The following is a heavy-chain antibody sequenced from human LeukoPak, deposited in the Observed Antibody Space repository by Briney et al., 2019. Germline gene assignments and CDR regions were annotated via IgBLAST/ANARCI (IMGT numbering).Heavy chain of an antibody. CDR3: ARGERDYDILTGYCFDY. CDR2: IKQDGSEK. V-gene: IGHV3-7*03. J-gene: IGHJ4*02. CDR1: GFTFSSYW. Sequence: GGSLRLSCAASGFTFSSYWMSWVRQAPGKGLEWVANIKQDGSEKYYVDSVKGRFTISIDNAKNSLYLQMNSLRAEDTAVYYCARGERDYDILTGYCFDYWGQGTLVTVSS. D-gene: IGHD3-9*01.